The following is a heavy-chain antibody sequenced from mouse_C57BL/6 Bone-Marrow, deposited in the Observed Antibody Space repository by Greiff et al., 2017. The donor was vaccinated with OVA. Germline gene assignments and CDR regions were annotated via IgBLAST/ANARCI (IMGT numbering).Heavy chain of an antibody. CDR2: IYPGNGDT. V-gene: IGHV1-12*01. D-gene: IGHD1-1*01. Sequence: LQESGAELVRPGASVKMSCKASGYTFTSYNMHWVKQTPRQGLEWIGAIYPGNGDTSYNQKFKGKATLTVDKSSSTAYMQLSSLTSEDSAVYFCARSDYYGSIYALDYWGQGTSVTVSS. J-gene: IGHJ4*01. CDR3: ARSDYYGSIYALDY. CDR1: GYTFTSYN.